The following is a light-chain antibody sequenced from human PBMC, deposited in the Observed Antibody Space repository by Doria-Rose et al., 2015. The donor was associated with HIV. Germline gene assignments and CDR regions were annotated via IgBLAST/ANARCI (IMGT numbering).Light chain of an antibody. CDR2: DAS. Sequence: TQSPGTLSLSPGERATLSCRASQRVKSSYLAWYQQKPGQAPRLLIYDASTRATGIPDRFSGSGSGTDFTLTISRLEPEDVAVYYCQQYGTSWGTFGQGTRLGIK. CDR3: QQYGTSWGT. V-gene: IGKV3-20*01. J-gene: IGKJ5*01. CDR1: QRVKSSY.